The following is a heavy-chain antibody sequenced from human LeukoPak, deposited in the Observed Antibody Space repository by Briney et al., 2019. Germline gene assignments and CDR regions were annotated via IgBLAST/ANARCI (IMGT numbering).Heavy chain of an antibody. CDR2: IWYDGSNK. CDR3: ARDPIFGAARPSYGMDV. J-gene: IGHJ6*02. CDR1: GFTFSSYG. D-gene: IGHD3-3*01. V-gene: IGHV3-33*01. Sequence: GGSLRLSCAASGFTFSSYGMHWVRQAPGKGLEWVAVIWYDGSNKYYADSVKGRFTISRDNSKNTLYLQMNSLRAEDTAVYYCARDPIFGAARPSYGMDVWGQGTTVTVSS.